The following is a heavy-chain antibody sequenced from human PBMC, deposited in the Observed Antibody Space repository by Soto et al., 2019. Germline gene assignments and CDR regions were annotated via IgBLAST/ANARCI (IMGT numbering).Heavy chain of an antibody. CDR2: INRSGST. V-gene: IGHV4-34*01. D-gene: IGHD1-7*01. J-gene: IGHJ4*02. CDR3: ARNSGSAGTPFDY. Sequence: SETLSLTCAVYGGSFSGYYWSWIRQPPGKWLEWIGEINRSGSTNYNPSLKSRVTISVDTSKNQFSLKLSSVTAADTAVYYCARNSGSAGTPFDYWGQGTLVTVSS. CDR1: GGSFSGYY.